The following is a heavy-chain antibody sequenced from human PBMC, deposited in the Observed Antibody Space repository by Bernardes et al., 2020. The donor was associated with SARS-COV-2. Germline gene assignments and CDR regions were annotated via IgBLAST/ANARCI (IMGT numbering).Heavy chain of an antibody. CDR2: FSDAGVNT. CDR3: GKEGWRYYGSASYIDY. Sequence: GGSLILSCVVSGFTFSRYAVSWVRQAPGKGLEWVSTFSDAGVNTYYADSVKGRFTISGDNSKNTLYLQMNSLRVEDTAVYFCGKEGWRYYGSASYIDYWGQGTLVTVSS. V-gene: IGHV3-23*01. D-gene: IGHD3-10*01. J-gene: IGHJ4*02. CDR1: GFTFSRYA.